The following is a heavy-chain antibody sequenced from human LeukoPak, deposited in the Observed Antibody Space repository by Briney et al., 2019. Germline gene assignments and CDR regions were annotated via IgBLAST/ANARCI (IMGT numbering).Heavy chain of an antibody. CDR2: IHSSGGA. V-gene: IGHV4-59*08. Sequence: PSETLSLTCTVSGGSISSYYWSWIRQPPGQGLEWIGYIHSSGGANYNPSLNSRVTMSVDTSKNQLSLRLSSVTAADTAVYYCARQRDGYKKGNFFDYWGQGTLVTVSS. D-gene: IGHD5-24*01. J-gene: IGHJ4*02. CDR1: GGSISSYY. CDR3: ARQRDGYKKGNFFDY.